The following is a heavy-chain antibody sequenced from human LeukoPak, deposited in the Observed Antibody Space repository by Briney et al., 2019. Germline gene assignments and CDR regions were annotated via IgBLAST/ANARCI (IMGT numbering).Heavy chain of an antibody. CDR1: GFPFSSYS. V-gene: IGHV3-30*09. D-gene: IGHD2-2*01. J-gene: IGHJ4*02. CDR2: IQSNGRNK. CDR3: ARESEGGTGTSCPDY. Sequence: GGSLRLSCAASGFPFSSYSMTWVRQAPGKGLEWVAGIQSNGRNKYYVDSVKGRFAISRDNSKSTLYLQVNSLRVEDTALYYCARESEGGTGTSCPDYWGQGTLVTVSS.